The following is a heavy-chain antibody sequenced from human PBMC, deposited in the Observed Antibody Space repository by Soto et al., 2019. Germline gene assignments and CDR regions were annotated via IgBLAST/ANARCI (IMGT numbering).Heavy chain of an antibody. J-gene: IGHJ4*02. CDR2: FYYSGST. CDR1: GGSTSSSSYY. D-gene: IGHD5-18*01. V-gene: IGHV4-39*07. Sequence: SETLSLTCTVSGGSTSSSSYYWGWIRQPPGKGLEGIGRFYYSGSTYYNSSLKRRVTISVDTSKTQLSLKLSSVTAADTAVYYCARHIYGNSYGYYFDYWGQGTLVTVSS. CDR3: ARHIYGNSYGYYFDY.